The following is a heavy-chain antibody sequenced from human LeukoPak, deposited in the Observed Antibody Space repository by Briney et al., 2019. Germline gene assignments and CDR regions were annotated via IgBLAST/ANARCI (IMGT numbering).Heavy chain of an antibody. CDR2: IDSDVRGT. CDR3: ARVVGGVPF. V-gene: IGHV3-74*01. Sequence: PGGSLRLSCAASGFTFSDYRMHWVRQAPGKGLVWVSQIDSDVRGTTYADSVKGRFTISRDNAKNTLFLQMNSLRAEDTAVYYCARVVGGVPFWGQGTLVTVSS. CDR1: GFTFSDYR. J-gene: IGHJ4*02. D-gene: IGHD1-26*01.